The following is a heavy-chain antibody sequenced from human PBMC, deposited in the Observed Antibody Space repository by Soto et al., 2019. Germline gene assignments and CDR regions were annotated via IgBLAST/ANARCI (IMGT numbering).Heavy chain of an antibody. CDR2: IYNSGST. Sequence: TSETLSLTCTVSGGSISSYYWSWIRQPPGKGLEWIGYIYNSGSTTYNPSLKSRVTISVDTSKKQFSLRLSSVTAADTAVYYCARGDYNDYYFDYWGQGTLVTVSS. D-gene: IGHD4-17*01. CDR3: ARGDYNDYYFDY. CDR1: GGSISSYY. V-gene: IGHV4-59*01. J-gene: IGHJ4*02.